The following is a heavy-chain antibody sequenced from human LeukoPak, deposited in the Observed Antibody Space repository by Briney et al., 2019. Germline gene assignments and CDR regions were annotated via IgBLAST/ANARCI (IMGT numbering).Heavy chain of an antibody. D-gene: IGHD3-10*01. V-gene: IGHV3-9*01. Sequence: SGRSLRLSCAASGFTFDDYAMHWVRQAPGKGLELVSGISWNSGSIGYADSVKGRFTISRDNAKNSLYLQMNSLRAEDTALYYCARGRLYGSGSYYFDYWGQGTPVTVSS. CDR1: GFTFDDYA. CDR2: ISWNSGSI. J-gene: IGHJ4*02. CDR3: ARGRLYGSGSYYFDY.